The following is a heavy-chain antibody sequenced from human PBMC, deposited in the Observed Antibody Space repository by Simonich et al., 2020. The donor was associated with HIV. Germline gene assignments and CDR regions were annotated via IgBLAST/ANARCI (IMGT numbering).Heavy chain of an antibody. CDR2: IDHSGST. J-gene: IGHJ1*01. V-gene: IGHV4-34*01. CDR1: GGSFSGYY. CDR3: ARLTAGGLGEYFQH. D-gene: IGHD6-13*01. Sequence: QVQLQQWGAGLLQPSETLSLTCAVSGGSFSGYYWSWTRQPPGKGLEWIGEIDHSGSTTYNPSLKSRVTISVDTSKNQFSLKLSSVTAADTAVYYCARLTAGGLGEYFQHWGQGTLVTVSS.